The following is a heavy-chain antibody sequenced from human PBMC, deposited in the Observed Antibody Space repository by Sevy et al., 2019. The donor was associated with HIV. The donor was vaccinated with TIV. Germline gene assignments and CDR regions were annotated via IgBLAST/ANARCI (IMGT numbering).Heavy chain of an antibody. D-gene: IGHD3-3*02. V-gene: IGHV3-33*01. CDR3: ARDRIRGSYYYYGMDV. J-gene: IGHJ6*02. Sequence: GGSLRLSCAASGFTFSSYGMHWVRQAPGKGLEWVAVIWYDGSNKYYEDSVKGRFTISRDNSKNKLYLQMNSLRAEETAVYYCARDRIRGSYYYYGMDVWGQGTTVTVSS. CDR1: GFTFSSYG. CDR2: IWYDGSNK.